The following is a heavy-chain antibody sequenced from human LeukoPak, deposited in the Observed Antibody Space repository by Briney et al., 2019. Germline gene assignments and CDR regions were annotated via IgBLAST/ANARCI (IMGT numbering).Heavy chain of an antibody. J-gene: IGHJ4*02. CDR3: ARALYYYGSGSYSYYFDY. D-gene: IGHD3-10*01. CDR2: INHSGST. Sequence: PSETLSLTCIVSGGPISVDYWNWIRQAPGKGLEWIGEINHSGSTNYNPSLKSRVTISVDTSKNQFSLKLSSVTAADTAVYYCARALYYYGSGSYSYYFDYWGQGTLVTVSS. V-gene: IGHV4-34*01. CDR1: GGPISVDY.